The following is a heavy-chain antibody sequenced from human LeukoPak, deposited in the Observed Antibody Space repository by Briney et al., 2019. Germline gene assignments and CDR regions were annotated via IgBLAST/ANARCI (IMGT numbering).Heavy chain of an antibody. CDR3: ARDWNHRYSSSWYLPYYYYYYYMDV. V-gene: IGHV3-30*01. CDR1: GFTFSSYA. J-gene: IGHJ6*03. D-gene: IGHD6-13*01. Sequence: GGSLRLSCAASGFTFSSYAMHWVRQAPGKGLEWVAVISYDGSNKYYADSVKGRFTISRDNSKNTLYLQVNSLRAEDTAVYYCARDWNHRYSSSWYLPYYYYYYYMDVWGKGTTVTVSS. CDR2: ISYDGSNK.